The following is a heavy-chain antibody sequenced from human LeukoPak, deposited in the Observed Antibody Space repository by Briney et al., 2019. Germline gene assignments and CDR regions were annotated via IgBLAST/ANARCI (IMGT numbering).Heavy chain of an antibody. J-gene: IGHJ5*02. D-gene: IGHD6-13*01. CDR3: AREEGGWGSSWYWFDP. V-gene: IGHV1-2*02. Sequence: ASVKVSCKTSGYTFTDYSMHWVRQAPGQGLEWMGWINPNSGGTNYAQKFQGRVTMTRDTSISTAYMELSRLRSDDTAVYYCAREEGGWGSSWYWFDPWGQGTLVTVSS. CDR2: INPNSGGT. CDR1: GYTFTDYS.